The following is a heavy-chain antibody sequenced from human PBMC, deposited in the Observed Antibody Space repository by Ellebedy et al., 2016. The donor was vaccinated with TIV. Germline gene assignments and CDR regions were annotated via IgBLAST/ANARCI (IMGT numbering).Heavy chain of an antibody. D-gene: IGHD2-15*01. CDR2: ISYDGSNK. CDR3: ARADTGIGQDIVVVVAAKPASYYYYGMDV. V-gene: IGHV3-30-3*01. J-gene: IGHJ6*02. CDR1: GFTFSSYA. Sequence: PGGSLRLSCAASGFTFSSYAMHWVRQAPGKGLEWVAVISYDGSNKYYADSVKGRFTISRDNSKNTLYLQMNSLRAEDTAVYYCARADTGIGQDIVVVVAAKPASYYYYGMDVWGQGTTVTVSS.